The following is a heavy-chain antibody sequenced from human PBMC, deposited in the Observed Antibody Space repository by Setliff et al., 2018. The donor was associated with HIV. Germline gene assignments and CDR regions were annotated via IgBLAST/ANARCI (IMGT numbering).Heavy chain of an antibody. CDR3: ARFPNPSQIVVVMPPDY. CDR2: ISAYTSNK. CDR1: GYSFTSYG. D-gene: IGHD3-22*01. Sequence: ASVKVSCKASGYSFTSYGISWVRQAPGQGLEWMGWISAYTSNKNYAQKFQDRLTMTTDTSTSTAYMELRSLRSDDTAVYYCARFPNPSQIVVVMPPDYWGQGTLVTVPQ. J-gene: IGHJ4*02. V-gene: IGHV1-18*01.